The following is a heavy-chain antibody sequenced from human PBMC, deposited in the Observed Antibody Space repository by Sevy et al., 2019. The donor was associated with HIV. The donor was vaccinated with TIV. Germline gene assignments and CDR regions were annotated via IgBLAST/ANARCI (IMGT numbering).Heavy chain of an antibody. CDR1: GGSVSSGSYF. CDR3: ARDSGTYPYYFDY. V-gene: IGHV4-61*01. Sequence: SETLSLTWTVSGGSVSSGSYFWSWIRQPPGKGLEWIGYIDYSGITNYNPSIKSRVTISVDTSKNQFSLNLSSVTAADTAVYYCARDSGTYPYYFDYWGQGTLVSVSS. CDR2: IDYSGIT. J-gene: IGHJ4*02. D-gene: IGHD1-26*01.